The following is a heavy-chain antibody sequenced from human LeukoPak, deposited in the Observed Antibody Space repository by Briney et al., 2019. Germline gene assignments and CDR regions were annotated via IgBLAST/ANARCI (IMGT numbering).Heavy chain of an antibody. Sequence: SPSETLSLTCTVSGVSISDYYWSWVRQPPGKGLEWTGYIYYTGSTDYNPSLKSRVTMSLDTSKNQFSLNLRSVTATDTAVYYCARRTYYDTLTGYNYWYFDLWGRGTLVTVSS. CDR3: ARRTYYDTLTGYNYWYFDL. J-gene: IGHJ2*01. CDR2: IYYTGST. V-gene: IGHV4-59*01. D-gene: IGHD3-9*01. CDR1: GVSISDYY.